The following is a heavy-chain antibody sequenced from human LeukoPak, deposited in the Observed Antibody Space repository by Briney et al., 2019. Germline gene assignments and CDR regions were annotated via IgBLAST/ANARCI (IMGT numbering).Heavy chain of an antibody. CDR3: ARENNYYGSGSYNWFDP. Sequence: PGGSLRLSCAASGFTVSSNYMSWVRQAPGKGLEWVSVIYSGGSTYYADSVKGRFTISRDNSKNTLYLQMNSLRAEDTAVYYCARENNYYGSGSYNWFDPWGQGTLVTVSS. J-gene: IGHJ5*02. D-gene: IGHD3-10*01. V-gene: IGHV3-53*01. CDR1: GFTVSSNY. CDR2: IYSGGST.